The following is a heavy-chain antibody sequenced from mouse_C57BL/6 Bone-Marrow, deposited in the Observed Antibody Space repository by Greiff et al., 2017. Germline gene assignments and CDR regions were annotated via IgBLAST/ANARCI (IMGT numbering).Heavy chain of an antibody. D-gene: IGHD1-1*01. CDR1: GYTFTEYT. J-gene: IGHJ3*01. CDR3: GRHGGYGRGFAC. V-gene: IGHV1-62-2*01. Sequence: VQLQQSGAELVKPGASVKLSCKASGYTFTEYTIHWVKPRSGQGLEWIGWFYPGSGSIQSPAQFQAHAPLPADQSSSPASMERSRLTSEDSAVYVCGRHGGYGRGFACGGGGALVT. CDR2: FYPGSGSI.